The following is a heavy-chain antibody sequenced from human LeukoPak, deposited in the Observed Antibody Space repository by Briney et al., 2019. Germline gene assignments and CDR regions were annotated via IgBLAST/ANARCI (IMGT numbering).Heavy chain of an antibody. CDR2: IYYTGIT. CDR3: ARHRGYRNPADS. CDR1: GGSISSSSFY. D-gene: IGHD5-18*01. J-gene: IGHJ4*02. V-gene: IGHV4-39*01. Sequence: PSETLSLTCTVSGGSISSSSFYWGWIRQSPGKGLECLGSIYYTGITYYNPSLKSRLTISVDTSKRHFSLKLSSVTAAGTAVYYCARHRGYRNPADSWGQGTLVTVSS.